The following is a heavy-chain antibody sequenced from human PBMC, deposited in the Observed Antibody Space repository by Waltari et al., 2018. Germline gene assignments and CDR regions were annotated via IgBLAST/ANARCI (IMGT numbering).Heavy chain of an antibody. J-gene: IGHJ4*02. CDR2: ISYSGTT. CDR3: VRPGSSVGWYYFDY. Sequence: QLQLQESGPGLVKPSETLSLPCTVSGDSISGINYYWGWIRQPPGQGLEWIGSISYSGTTYCNPSLKSRVTMSVDTSKNQFSLNLSSVTAADTAVFYCVRPGSSVGWYYFDYWGQGTLVTVSS. D-gene: IGHD6-19*01. CDR1: GDSISGINYY. V-gene: IGHV4-39*01.